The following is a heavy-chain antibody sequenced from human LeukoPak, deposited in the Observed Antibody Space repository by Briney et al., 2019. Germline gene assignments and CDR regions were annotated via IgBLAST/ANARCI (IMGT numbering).Heavy chain of an antibody. D-gene: IGHD2-15*01. CDR1: GFAVNSNY. V-gene: IGHV3-53*01. J-gene: IGHJ1*01. Sequence: GGSLRLSCAASGFAVNSNYMSWVRQAPGKGLDWVSVIYSGGNTYYADSVKGRFTISRDNAKNTLYLQMNSLRAEDTAVYYCASGYCSGGSCYSVYFQHWGQGTLVTVSS. CDR2: IYSGGNT. CDR3: ASGYCSGGSCYSVYFQH.